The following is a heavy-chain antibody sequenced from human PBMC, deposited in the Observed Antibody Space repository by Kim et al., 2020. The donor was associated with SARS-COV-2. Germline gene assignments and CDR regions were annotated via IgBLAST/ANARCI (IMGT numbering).Heavy chain of an antibody. CDR1: GFTFSSYA. J-gene: IGHJ5*02. CDR3: TKGMWGGGNSPPDS. CDR2: FYSGGSIT. D-gene: IGHD2-21*02. V-gene: IGHV3-23*03. Sequence: GGSLRLSCAASGFTFSSYAMSWVRQAPGKGLECVSVFYSGGSITYYAAFVKGRFTISRDNSKNALFLQMNSMSAEDTAVYYCTKGMWGGGNSPPDSWCQG.